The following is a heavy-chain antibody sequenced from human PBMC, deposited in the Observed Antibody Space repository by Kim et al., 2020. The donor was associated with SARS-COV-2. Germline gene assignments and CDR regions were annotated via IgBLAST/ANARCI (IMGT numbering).Heavy chain of an antibody. Sequence: GGSLRLSCAASGLIFSSFAMHWVRQPPGKGLEWVAVVSYDGSNKYYADSVKGRFTISRDNSRNTLYLQIKSLRAEDTAMYYCAGEYCSSTSCEGDKYYYYYGMDVWGHGTTVTVSS. J-gene: IGHJ6*02. CDR3: AGEYCSSTSCEGDKYYYYYGMDV. D-gene: IGHD2-2*01. CDR2: VSYDGSNK. CDR1: GLIFSSFA. V-gene: IGHV3-30*04.